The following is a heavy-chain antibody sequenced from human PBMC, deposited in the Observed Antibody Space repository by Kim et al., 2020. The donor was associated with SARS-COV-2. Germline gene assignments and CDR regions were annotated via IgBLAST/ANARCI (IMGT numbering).Heavy chain of an antibody. CDR3: ARDGGSSWYHPDAFDI. D-gene: IGHD6-13*01. CDR1: GGSVSSGSYY. CDR2: IYYSGST. V-gene: IGHV4-61*01. Sequence: SETLSLTCTVSGGSVSSGSYYWSWIRQPPGKGLEWIGYIYYSGSTNYNPSLKSRVTISVDTSKNQFSLKLSSVTAADTAVYYCARDGGSSWYHPDAFDIWGQGTMVTVSS. J-gene: IGHJ3*02.